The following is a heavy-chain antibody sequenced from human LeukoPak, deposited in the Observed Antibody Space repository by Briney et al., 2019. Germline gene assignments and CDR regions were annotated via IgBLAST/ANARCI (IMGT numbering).Heavy chain of an antibody. CDR3: ARGLGYCSGGSCYALYYYYGMDV. J-gene: IGHJ6*02. V-gene: IGHV1-3*01. CDR2: ISAGNGNT. D-gene: IGHD2-15*01. CDR1: GYTFTSYA. Sequence: GASVKVSCTASGYTFTSYAIHWVRQAPGQRLEWMGWISAGNGNTKYSQNFQGRVTFISNTSATTAFMELSSLRSEDTSVYYCARGLGYCSGGSCYALYYYYGMDVWGQGTTVTVSS.